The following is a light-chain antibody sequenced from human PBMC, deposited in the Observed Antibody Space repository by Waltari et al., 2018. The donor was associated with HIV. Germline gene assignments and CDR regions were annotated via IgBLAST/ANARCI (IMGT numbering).Light chain of an antibody. CDR2: AAS. J-gene: IGKJ5*01. CDR1: QGISSY. Sequence: DIQLIQSPNFLSASVGDRVTFTCRASQGISSYLAWYQQKSGKAPKLLIYAASTLQYGVPSRFSCSGSGTEFTLTISSLQPEDFATYYCQHLNNYFPITFGQGTRLEIK. CDR3: QHLNNYFPIT. V-gene: IGKV1-9*01.